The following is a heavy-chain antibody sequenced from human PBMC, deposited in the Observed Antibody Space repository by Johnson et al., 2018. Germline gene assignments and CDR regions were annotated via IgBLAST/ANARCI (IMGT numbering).Heavy chain of an antibody. CDR2: VRAKDAGGTT. CDR3: AADVPSPLAQIDH. V-gene: IGHV3-15*01. CDR1: GFTFNTAW. Sequence: VQLQESGGGLVEPGGSLRLSCVASGFTFNTAWMNWVRQAPGKGLEWVGRVRAKDAGGTTDYAAPVKGRFTISRDDSKSTVFLQMSSLETEDTAVDYCAADVPSPLAQIDHWGQGSLVIVSS. J-gene: IGHJ5*02. D-gene: IGHD1-1*01.